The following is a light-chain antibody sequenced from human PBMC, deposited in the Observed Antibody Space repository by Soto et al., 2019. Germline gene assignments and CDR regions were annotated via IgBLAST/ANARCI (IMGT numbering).Light chain of an antibody. CDR3: QQYDNWPLG. CDR1: QSVSIN. V-gene: IGKV3-15*01. Sequence: DIVMTQSPSTLSVSPGERAALSCRASQSVSINLAWYQQKPGQAPRLLIYCASTRATGIPARFSGSGSGTDFTLTISSLQSEDFATYYGQQYDNWPLGFGQGTKVEFK. CDR2: CAS. J-gene: IGKJ1*01.